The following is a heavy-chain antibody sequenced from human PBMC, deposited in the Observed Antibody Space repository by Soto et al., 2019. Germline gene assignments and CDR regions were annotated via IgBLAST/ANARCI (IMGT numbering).Heavy chain of an antibody. D-gene: IGHD1-1*01. Sequence: QVQLVQSGAEVKKPGASVKVSCKASGYTFSSYGINWVRQAPGQGLEWMGWISAYNGNTHYAQNLQGRVNLTTDTSTSTAYMELRSLRSDDTAVYYGARDPYSWNDGGDYWGQGSLVTVSS. CDR2: ISAYNGNT. J-gene: IGHJ4*02. CDR3: ARDPYSWNDGGDY. CDR1: GYTFSSYG. V-gene: IGHV1-18*01.